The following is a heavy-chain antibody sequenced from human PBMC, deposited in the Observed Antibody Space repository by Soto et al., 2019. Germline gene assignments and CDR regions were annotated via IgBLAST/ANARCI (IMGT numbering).Heavy chain of an antibody. Sequence: EVQLLESGGVLAQPGGSLRLSCAASGFTFSTYTMSWVRQAPGKGLEWVSAITGSGGNTFYADSVKGRFTISRDNSKNTLYLQMSSLRAEDGAVYYCAKNSAATIRVGYDYWGQGTLVTVSS. CDR1: GFTFSTYT. D-gene: IGHD5-12*01. V-gene: IGHV3-23*01. CDR3: AKNSAATIRVGYDY. CDR2: ITGSGGNT. J-gene: IGHJ4*02.